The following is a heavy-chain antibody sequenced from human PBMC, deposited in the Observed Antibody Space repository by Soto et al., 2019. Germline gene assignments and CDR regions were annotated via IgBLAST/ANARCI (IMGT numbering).Heavy chain of an antibody. J-gene: IGHJ4*02. CDR3: ARGSGSGSYYGIDY. Sequence: QVQLVQSGAEVKKPGASVKVSCKASEYTFTDYNLHWVRQAPGQGLEWMGWINPDSGGTKYAQKFQGRVTMTRDTSISTAYMGLSRLRSDDTAVYSCARGSGSGSYYGIDYWGQGTLVTVSS. CDR2: INPDSGGT. D-gene: IGHD3-10*01. CDR1: EYTFTDYN. V-gene: IGHV1-2*02.